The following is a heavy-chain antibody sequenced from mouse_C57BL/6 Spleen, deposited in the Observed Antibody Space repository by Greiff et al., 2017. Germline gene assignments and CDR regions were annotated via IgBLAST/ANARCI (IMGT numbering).Heavy chain of an antibody. J-gene: IGHJ2*01. CDR2: INPGSGGT. V-gene: IGHV1-54*01. Sequence: QVQLQQSGAELVRPGTSVKVSCKASGYAFTNYLIEWVKQRPGQGLEWIGVINPGSGGTNYNEKFKGKATLTADKSSSTAYMQLSSLTTEDSAVYFCARSAPLTGTDYWGQGTTLTVSS. D-gene: IGHD4-1*01. CDR3: ARSAPLTGTDY. CDR1: GYAFTNYL.